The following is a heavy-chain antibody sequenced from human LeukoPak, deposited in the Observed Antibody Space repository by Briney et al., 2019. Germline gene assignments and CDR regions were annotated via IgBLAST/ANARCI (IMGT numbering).Heavy chain of an antibody. J-gene: IGHJ3*02. V-gene: IGHV4-61*02. D-gene: IGHD2-2*01. CDR3: AREGPHDIVVVPAAIHAFDI. CDR1: GASITSGSFY. Sequence: PSETLSLTCSVSGASITSGSFYWSWLRQSAGKGLEWIGRVYSSGRTNYNPSLESRVTMSVDTSKNQISLKLASVTAADTAVYYCAREGPHDIVVVPAAIHAFDIWGQGTMVTVSS. CDR2: VYSSGRT.